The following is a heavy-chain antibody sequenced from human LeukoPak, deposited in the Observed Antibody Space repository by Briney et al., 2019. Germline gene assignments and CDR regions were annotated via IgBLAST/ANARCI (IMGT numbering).Heavy chain of an antibody. CDR1: GFTFTVYS. CDR2: ISDRSSTI. J-gene: IGHJ6*03. D-gene: IGHD3-10*01. CDR3: ARVRGPTLKTCYMDV. V-gene: IGHV3-48*04. Sequence: GGSLRLSCAASGFTFTVYSIIWVRQAPGKGLEWVSFISDISDRSSTIHYADSVKGRFTISRDNAERSVYLQMNSLRADDTAVYYCARVRGPTLKTCYMDVWGTGTTVTVSS.